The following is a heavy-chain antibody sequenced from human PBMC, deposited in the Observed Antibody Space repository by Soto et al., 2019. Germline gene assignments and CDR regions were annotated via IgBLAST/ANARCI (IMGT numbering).Heavy chain of an antibody. Sequence: EVQLVESGGGLVKPGRSLRLSCTASGFTFGDYAMSWCRQAPGKGLEGVGFIRSKTYGGTTVYAASVKGRFSISRDDSKSIDHLQMNSVKTDDTAVYYCTTNYYDSSGYDNWFDTWGQGTLVTVSS. D-gene: IGHD3-22*01. CDR3: TTNYYDSSGYDNWFDT. V-gene: IGHV3-49*05. J-gene: IGHJ5*02. CDR2: IRSKTYGGTT. CDR1: GFTFGDYA.